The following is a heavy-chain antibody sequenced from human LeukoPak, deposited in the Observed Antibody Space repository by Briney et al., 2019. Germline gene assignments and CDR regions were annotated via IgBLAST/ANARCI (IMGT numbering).Heavy chain of an antibody. CDR3: ARGMVRGFITPGY. CDR2: IYHSGST. CDR1: GGSISSSNW. D-gene: IGHD3-10*01. V-gene: IGHV4-4*02. Sequence: SGTLSLTCAVSGGSISSSNWWSWVRQPPGKGLEWIGEIYHSGSTNYNPSLKSRDTISVDKSKNQFSLKLSSVTAADTAVYYCARGMVRGFITPGYWGQGTLVTVSS. J-gene: IGHJ4*02.